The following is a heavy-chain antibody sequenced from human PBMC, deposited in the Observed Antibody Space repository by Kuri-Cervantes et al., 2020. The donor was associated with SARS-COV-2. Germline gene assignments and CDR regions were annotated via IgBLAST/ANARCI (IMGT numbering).Heavy chain of an antibody. J-gene: IGHJ4*02. CDR3: ARSISMLRGGIMPPLYFEY. Sequence: GESLKISCAASGFTFSSYSMNWVRQAPGKGLEWVSSISSSSSYIYYADSVKGRFTISRDNAKNSLYLQMNSLRAEDTAVCYCARSISMLRGGIMPPLYFEYWGQGTLVTVSS. V-gene: IGHV3-21*01. D-gene: IGHD3-10*01. CDR2: ISSSSSYI. CDR1: GFTFSSYS.